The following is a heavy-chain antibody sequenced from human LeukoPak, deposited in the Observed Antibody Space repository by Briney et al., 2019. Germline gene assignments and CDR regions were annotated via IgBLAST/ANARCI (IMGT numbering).Heavy chain of an antibody. CDR1: GYTFTTYG. CDR3: ARDPVVVPAPISDWFDP. V-gene: IGHV1-18*01. J-gene: IGHJ5*02. Sequence: ASVKVSCKASGYTFTTYGISWVRQAPGQGLEWMGWISAYKGDTKYAQKFQGRVTMTTDTSTSTAYMELRSLRSDSTAVYYCARDPVVVPAPISDWFDPWGQGTLVTVSS. D-gene: IGHD2-2*01. CDR2: ISAYKGDT.